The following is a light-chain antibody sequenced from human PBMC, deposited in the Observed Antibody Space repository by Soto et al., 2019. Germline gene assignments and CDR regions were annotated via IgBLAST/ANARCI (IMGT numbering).Light chain of an antibody. J-gene: IGKJ2*01. CDR3: QQYGSLPKT. CDR2: GAS. V-gene: IGKV3-20*01. Sequence: EIVLTQSPGTLSLSPGERATLSCRASQSVSSNYLAWYQRKPGQAPRLLIYGASSRATGIPDRFSGSGSGTDFSLTISGLEPEDFAVYYCQQYGSLPKTFGQGTRLEIK. CDR1: QSVSSNY.